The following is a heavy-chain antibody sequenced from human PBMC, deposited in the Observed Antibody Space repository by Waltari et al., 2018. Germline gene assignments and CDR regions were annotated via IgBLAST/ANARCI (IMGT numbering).Heavy chain of an antibody. D-gene: IGHD2-15*01. CDR3: ARPSLYCSGGSCGSDAFDI. V-gene: IGHV4-30-4*08. J-gene: IGHJ3*02. Sequence: QVQLQESGPGLVKPSQTLSLTCTVSGGSISSGDYYWSWIRQPPGKGLEWIGYIYYSGSTYYNPSLKSRVTISVDTSKNQFALKLSSVTAADTAVYYWARPSLYCSGGSCGSDAFDIWGQGTMVTVSS. CDR1: GGSISSGDYY. CDR2: IYYSGST.